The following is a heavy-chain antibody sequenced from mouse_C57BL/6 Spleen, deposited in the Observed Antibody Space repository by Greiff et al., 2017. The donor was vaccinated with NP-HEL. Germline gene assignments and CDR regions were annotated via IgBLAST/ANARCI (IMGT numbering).Heavy chain of an antibody. CDR1: GYAFSSSW. CDR2: IYPGDGDT. Sequence: QVQLQQSGPELVKPGASVKISCKASGYAFSSSWMNWVKQRPGKGLEWIGRIYPGDGDTNYNGKFKGKATLTADKSSSTAYMQLSSLTSEDSAVYFCARTYYFDYWGKGTTLTVSS. J-gene: IGHJ2*01. CDR3: ARTYYFDY. V-gene: IGHV1-82*01.